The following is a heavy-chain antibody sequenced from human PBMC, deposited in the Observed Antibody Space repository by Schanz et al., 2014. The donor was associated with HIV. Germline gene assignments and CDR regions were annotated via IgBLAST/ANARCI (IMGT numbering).Heavy chain of an antibody. J-gene: IGHJ4*02. CDR3: TRGARDCSNGVCGGTYFDY. D-gene: IGHD2-8*01. Sequence: QVQLVQSGAGVKKPGASVRVSCKASGYTFSSNDINWVRQASGQGLEWVGWMNPRSGNTGYAQKFQGRVTLTRNSSLTTAYMELSSRTSDDTAVYYCTRGARDCSNGVCGGTYFDYWGQGTLVTVSS. CDR2: MNPRSGNT. CDR1: GYTFSSND. V-gene: IGHV1-8*02.